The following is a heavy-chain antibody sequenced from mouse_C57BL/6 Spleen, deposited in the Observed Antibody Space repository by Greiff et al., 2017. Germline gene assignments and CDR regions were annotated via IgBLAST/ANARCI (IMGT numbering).Heavy chain of an antibody. D-gene: IGHD2-1*01. V-gene: IGHV1-74*01. CDR1: GYTFTSYW. CDR3: AISLYVNYFPY. CDR2: IHPSGSDT. Sequence: QVQLQQPGAELVKPGASVKVSCKASGYTFTSYWMHWVKQRPGQGLEWIGRIHPSGSDTNYNQKFKGKATLTADKSSIPAYMQLSSLTSDDSAVYYCAISLYVNYFPYWGQGTLVTVSA. J-gene: IGHJ3*01.